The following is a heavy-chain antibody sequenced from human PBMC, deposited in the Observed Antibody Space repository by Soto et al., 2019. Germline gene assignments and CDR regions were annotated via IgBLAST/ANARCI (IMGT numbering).Heavy chain of an antibody. CDR2: INSDGTTT. Sequence: EVQLVESGGGLVQPGGPLRLSCAAPGFTSTSTWRHWFAQAPGKGLVWVSRINSDGTTTTYADSVKGRFTISRDNAKNTLYLQVNSLGGEDTALYYCTRGGATGAGIYHFENWGQGTLVTVSS. V-gene: IGHV3-74*01. CDR3: TRGGATGAGIYHFEN. CDR1: GFTSTSTW. D-gene: IGHD3-10*01. J-gene: IGHJ4*02.